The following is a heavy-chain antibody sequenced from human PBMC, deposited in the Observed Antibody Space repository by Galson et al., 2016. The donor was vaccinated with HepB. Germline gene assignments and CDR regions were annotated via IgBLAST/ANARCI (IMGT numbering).Heavy chain of an antibody. D-gene: IGHD3-10*01. CDR2: IIPIFGPA. Sequence: SVKVSCKAPGDTFSTYAFSWVRQAPGQGLEWVGGIIPIFGPANYAQKFQGRITITADESTRTVYMELGSLRSDDTAVYYCARRTYGSGIDYWGQGTLVIVSS. V-gene: IGHV1-69*13. CDR3: ARRTYGSGIDY. J-gene: IGHJ4*02. CDR1: GDTFSTYA.